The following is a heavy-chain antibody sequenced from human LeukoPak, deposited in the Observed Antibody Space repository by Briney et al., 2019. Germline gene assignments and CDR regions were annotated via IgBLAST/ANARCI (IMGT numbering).Heavy chain of an antibody. Sequence: SETLSLTCTVSGDSIISYYWSWIRQPAGKGLEWTGRIHASGDTNYNLSLKSRVTMSVDTSKNQFSLKLSSVTAADTAVYYCARGPRIAAGDTVDYWGQGTLVTVSS. CDR1: GDSIISYY. D-gene: IGHD6-13*01. J-gene: IGHJ4*02. CDR2: IHASGDT. CDR3: ARGPRIAAGDTVDY. V-gene: IGHV4-4*07.